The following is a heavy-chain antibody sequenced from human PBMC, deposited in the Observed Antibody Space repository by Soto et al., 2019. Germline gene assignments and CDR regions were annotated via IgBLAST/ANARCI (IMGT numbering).Heavy chain of an antibody. Sequence: EVQLLESGGGLVQPGGSLRLSCAASGFTFSSYAMSWVRQAPGKGLEWVSAISGSGGSTYYADSVKGRFTISRDNSKNTLYLQMNSLRAEDTAVYYCAKDRTLMTTVTSYFDYWGQGTLDTVSS. V-gene: IGHV3-23*01. J-gene: IGHJ4*02. CDR3: AKDRTLMTTVTSYFDY. D-gene: IGHD4-17*01. CDR1: GFTFSSYA. CDR2: ISGSGGST.